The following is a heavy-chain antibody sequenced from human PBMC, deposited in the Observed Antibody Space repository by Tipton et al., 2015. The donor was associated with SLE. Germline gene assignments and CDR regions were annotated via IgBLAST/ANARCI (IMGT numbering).Heavy chain of an antibody. CDR1: GFTFSSYD. V-gene: IGHV3-13*05. J-gene: IGHJ2*01. CDR3: ARGTVAGTDWYFDL. D-gene: IGHD6-19*01. CDR2: IGTAGDP. Sequence: SLRLSCAASGFTFSSYDMHWVRRATGKGLEWVSAIGTAGDPYYPGSVKGRFTISRENAKNSLYLQMNSLRAGDTAVYYCARGTVAGTDWYFDLWGRGTLVTVSS.